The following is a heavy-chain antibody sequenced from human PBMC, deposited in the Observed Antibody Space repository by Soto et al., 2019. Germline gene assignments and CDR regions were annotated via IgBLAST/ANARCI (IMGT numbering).Heavy chain of an antibody. V-gene: IGHV4-31*03. CDR1: GGSISSGGYY. J-gene: IGHJ4*02. CDR2: IYYSGST. CDR3: ARSKGGWLQFDFDY. Sequence: SETLSLTCTVSGGSISSGGYYWSWTRQHPGKGLEWIGYIYYSGSTYYNPSLKSRVTISVDTSKNQFSLKLSSVTAADTAVYYCARSKGGWLQFDFDYWGQGTLVTVSS. D-gene: IGHD5-12*01.